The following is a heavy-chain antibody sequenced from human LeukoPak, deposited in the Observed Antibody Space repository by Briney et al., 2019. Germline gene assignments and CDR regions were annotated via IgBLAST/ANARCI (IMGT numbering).Heavy chain of an antibody. Sequence: GGSLRLSCAASGFTFSSYAMSWVRQAPGKGLEWVSAISGSGGSTYYADSVKGRFTISRDNPKNTLYLQMNSLRAEDTAVYYCARRLRSPLNDDYWGQGTLVTVSS. V-gene: IGHV3-23*01. CDR2: ISGSGGST. CDR1: GFTFSSYA. D-gene: IGHD5-12*01. CDR3: ARRLRSPLNDDY. J-gene: IGHJ4*02.